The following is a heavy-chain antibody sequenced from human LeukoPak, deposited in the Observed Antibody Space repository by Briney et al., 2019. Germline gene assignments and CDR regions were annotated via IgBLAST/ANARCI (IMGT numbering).Heavy chain of an antibody. J-gene: IGHJ4*02. CDR2: ISGSGGST. CDR1: GFTFSSYA. V-gene: IGHV3-23*01. D-gene: IGHD6-13*01. CDR3: AKVGYSSSCLDY. Sequence: PGGSLRLSCAASGFTFSSYAMSWVRQAPGEGLEWVSAISGSGGSTYYADSVKGRFTISRDNSKNALYLQMNSLRAEDTAVYYCAKVGYSSSCLDYWGQGTLVTVSS.